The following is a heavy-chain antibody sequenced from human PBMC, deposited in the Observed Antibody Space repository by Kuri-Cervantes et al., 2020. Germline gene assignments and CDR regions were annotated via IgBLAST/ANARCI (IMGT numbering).Heavy chain of an antibody. Sequence: ESLKISCAVYGGSFSGYYWSWIRQPPGKGLEWIGEINHSGSTNYNPSLKSRVTISVDTSKNQFSLKVSSVTAADTAVYYCARAKQWLRSLDYWGQGTLVTVSS. D-gene: IGHD6-19*01. V-gene: IGHV4-34*01. CDR3: ARAKQWLRSLDY. CDR2: INHSGST. J-gene: IGHJ4*02. CDR1: GGSFSGYY.